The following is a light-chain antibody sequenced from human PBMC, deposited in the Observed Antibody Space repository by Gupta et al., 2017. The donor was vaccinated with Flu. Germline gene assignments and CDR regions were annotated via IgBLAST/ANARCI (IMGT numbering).Light chain of an antibody. CDR1: QEISSR. J-gene: IGKJ2*03. CDR3: QRRTCYRRS. CDR2: AAS. V-gene: IGKV1-9*01. Sequence: PYFLSASGRDRVTNTCRASQEISSRLARYQQKPGIAPKLLIYAASTLLSGVPPRFPACGSGTEFTLTISILHLEHFADYYFQRRTCYRRSFGQRS.